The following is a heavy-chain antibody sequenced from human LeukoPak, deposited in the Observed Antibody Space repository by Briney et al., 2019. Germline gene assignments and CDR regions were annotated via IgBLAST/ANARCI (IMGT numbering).Heavy chain of an antibody. V-gene: IGHV1-2*02. CDR2: INPNSGGT. J-gene: IGHJ6*03. Sequence: ASVTVSFKASGYTFTGYYMHWVRQAPGQGLEWMGWINPNSGGTNYAQKFQGRVTMTRDTSISTAYMELSRLRSDDTAVYYCARDLSGITIFGVVIGGYYYYMDVWGKGTTVTVSS. D-gene: IGHD3-3*01. CDR1: GYTFTGYY. CDR3: ARDLSGITIFGVVIGGYYYYMDV.